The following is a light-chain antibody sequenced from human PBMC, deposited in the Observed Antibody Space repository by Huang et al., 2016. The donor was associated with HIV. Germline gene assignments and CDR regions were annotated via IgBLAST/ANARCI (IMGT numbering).Light chain of an antibody. CDR1: QSVATY. V-gene: IGKV3-11*01. Sequence: EIVLTQSPATLSLSPGDRATLSCRASQSVATYLAWYQHKPGQAPRLLISDASNRATGIPARFGGSGSGTDFTLTISSLEPEDFAVYYCQQRSNWFTFGPGTKVDFK. CDR2: DAS. CDR3: QQRSNWFT. J-gene: IGKJ3*01.